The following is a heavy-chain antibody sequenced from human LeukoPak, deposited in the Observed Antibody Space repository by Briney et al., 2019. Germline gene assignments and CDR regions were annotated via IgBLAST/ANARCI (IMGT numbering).Heavy chain of an antibody. V-gene: IGHV3-23*01. CDR3: SAQPEALAGGLHY. Sequence: PGGSLRLSCAASGFTFSDSAMTWVRQVPGKGLEWVSLISSSGGNTYYADSVKGRFAVSRDNSRNTLYLQMNTLRAEDTAVYYCSAQPEALAGGLHYWGQGALVTVSS. D-gene: IGHD6-19*01. J-gene: IGHJ4*02. CDR2: ISSSGGNT. CDR1: GFTFSDSA.